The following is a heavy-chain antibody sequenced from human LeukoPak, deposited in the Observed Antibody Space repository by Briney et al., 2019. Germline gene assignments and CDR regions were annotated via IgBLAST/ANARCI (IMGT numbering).Heavy chain of an antibody. CDR2: ISGGGNST. V-gene: IGHV3-23*01. Sequence: GGSLRLSCAASGFTSSNYAMSWVRQAPGKGLEWVSAISGGGNSTYYADSVKGRFTISRDNAKNTLYLQMDSLRAEDTGVYYCARSNQADDYWGQGTLVTVSS. D-gene: IGHD1-14*01. CDR1: GFTSSNYA. CDR3: ARSNQADDY. J-gene: IGHJ4*02.